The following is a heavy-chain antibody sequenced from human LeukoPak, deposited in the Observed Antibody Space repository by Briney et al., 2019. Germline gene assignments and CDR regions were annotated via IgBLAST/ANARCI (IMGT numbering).Heavy chain of an antibody. V-gene: IGHV4-59*01. CDR2: TYYSGSN. CDR1: GGRINSYY. Sequence: PSETLSLTCTVSGGRINSYYWSWIRQPPGKALEGIGYTYYSGSNNYNPFLKSPVTKSVDTTKNQSSLKLSSVTAADTAVYYCARARVSDDFWSGYSDNNWFDPWGQGTLVTVSS. D-gene: IGHD3-3*01. J-gene: IGHJ5*02. CDR3: ARARVSDDFWSGYSDNNWFDP.